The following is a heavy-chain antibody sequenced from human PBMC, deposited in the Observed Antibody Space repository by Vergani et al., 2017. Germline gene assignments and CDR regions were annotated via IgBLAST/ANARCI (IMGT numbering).Heavy chain of an antibody. J-gene: IGHJ4*02. D-gene: IGHD4/OR15-4a*01. CDR2: ISGSGGST. Sequence: EVQWLQSERAVVQPRGSLRLSCAASGFPFSSYAMSWVRQAPGKGLEWVSAISGSGGSTYYADSVKGRFTISGDNSKNTLYLQMNSLRAEDTAVYYCAREADGCVVLVHFSWCAEGLDYWSQGTLVTVSS. V-gene: IGHV3-23*01. CDR3: AREADGCVVLVHFSWCAEGLDY. CDR1: GFPFSSYA.